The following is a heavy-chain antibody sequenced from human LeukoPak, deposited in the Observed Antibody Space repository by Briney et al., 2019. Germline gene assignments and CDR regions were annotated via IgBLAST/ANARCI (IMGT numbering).Heavy chain of an antibody. Sequence: SETLSLTCGVSGDSITRYFWNWIRQSPGKGLEWIGYTSYTGRFNYNPSLKSRVTLSMDASKNQFSLNLRSVTAADTAMYYCAKYTTEKFYYDSRSSNWFDPWGQGTLVIVSS. CDR3: AKYTTEKFYYDSRSSNWFDP. V-gene: IGHV4-59*01. CDR2: TSYTGRF. J-gene: IGHJ5*02. D-gene: IGHD3-10*01. CDR1: GDSITRYF.